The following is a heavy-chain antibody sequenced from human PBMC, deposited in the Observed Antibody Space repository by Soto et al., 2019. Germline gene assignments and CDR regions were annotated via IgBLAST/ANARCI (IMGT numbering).Heavy chain of an antibody. V-gene: IGHV1-46*01. CDR2: INPSGGST. D-gene: IGHD2-2*01. J-gene: IGHJ4*02. Sequence: ASVKVSCKASGYTFTSYYMHWVRQPPGQGLEWMGIINPSGGSTSYAQKFQGRVTMTRDTSTSTVYMELSSLRSEDTAVYYCARRTTYCSSTSCYSYFDYWGQGTLVTVS. CDR3: ARRTTYCSSTSCYSYFDY. CDR1: GYTFTSYY.